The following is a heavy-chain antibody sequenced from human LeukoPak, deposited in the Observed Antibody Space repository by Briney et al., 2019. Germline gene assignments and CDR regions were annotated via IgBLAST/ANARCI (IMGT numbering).Heavy chain of an antibody. CDR1: GGSFSGYY. D-gene: IGHD3-16*01. Sequence: SETLSLTCAVYGGSFSGYYWSWIRQPPGKGLEWIGEINHSGSTNYNPSLKSRVTISVDTSKNQFSLKLSSATAADTAVYYCARGPFRTLRPKPNFDYWGQGTLVTVSS. CDR2: INHSGST. CDR3: ARGPFRTLRPKPNFDY. V-gene: IGHV4-34*01. J-gene: IGHJ4*02.